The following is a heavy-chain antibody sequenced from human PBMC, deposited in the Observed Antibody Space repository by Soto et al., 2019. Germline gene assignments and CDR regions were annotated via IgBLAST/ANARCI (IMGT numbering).Heavy chain of an antibody. CDR2: IYTGDST. CDR1: GLTVNSNR. J-gene: IGHJ4*02. Sequence: EVQLVESGGGLVQPGGSLRLSCAASGLTVNSNRMSWVRQAPGKGLEWVSVIYTGDSTYYVDSVKDRFTISRDSSKNTLYLQMNSLRVEDTAVYYCAKSKELGVSAPDHSGQGTLVTVSS. CDR3: AKSKELGVSAPDH. D-gene: IGHD1-26*01. V-gene: IGHV3-66*01.